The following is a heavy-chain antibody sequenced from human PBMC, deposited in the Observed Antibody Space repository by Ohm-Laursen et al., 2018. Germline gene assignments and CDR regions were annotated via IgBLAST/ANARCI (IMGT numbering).Heavy chain of an antibody. D-gene: IGHD1-1*01. CDR3: ARHLKDPNTSTGYYYYGMDV. CDR2: IYYSGST. J-gene: IGHJ6*02. V-gene: IGHV4-59*08. CDR1: GGSISSYY. Sequence: SDTLSLTCTVSGGSISSYYWSWIRQPAGKGLEWIGYIYYSGSTNYNPSLKSRVTISVDTSKNQFFLKLSSVTAADTAVYYCARHLKDPNTSTGYYYYGMDVWGQGTTVTVSS.